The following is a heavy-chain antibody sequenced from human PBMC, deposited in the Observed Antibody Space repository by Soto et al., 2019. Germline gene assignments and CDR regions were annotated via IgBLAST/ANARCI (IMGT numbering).Heavy chain of an antibody. V-gene: IGHV5-51*01. CDR3: ASTYSSGWYYFGS. CDR2: IYPGASDT. Sequence: GESLKISCKGYGYSFTSYWIGWVRQMPGKGLEWMGIIYPGASDTRYSPSFQGQVTISADKSISTAYLQWSSLKASDTAMYFCASTYSSGWYYFGSWGQGTLVTVSS. J-gene: IGHJ4*02. CDR1: GYSFTSYW. D-gene: IGHD6-19*01.